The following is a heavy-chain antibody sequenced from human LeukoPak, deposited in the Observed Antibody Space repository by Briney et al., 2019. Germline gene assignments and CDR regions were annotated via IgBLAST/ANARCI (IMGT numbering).Heavy chain of an antibody. CDR1: GFTFSSYA. CDR3: AKGRLGTVSTALDY. Sequence: PGGSLRLSCAASGFTFSSYAMTWVRQAPGKGLEWVSTVSGSTIISAYYAVSVKGRFTISRDNSKNTLYLQMSSLRAEDTAVYYCAKGRLGTVSTALDYWGQGTLVTVSS. J-gene: IGHJ4*02. V-gene: IGHV3-23*01. CDR2: VSGSTIISA. D-gene: IGHD4-17*01.